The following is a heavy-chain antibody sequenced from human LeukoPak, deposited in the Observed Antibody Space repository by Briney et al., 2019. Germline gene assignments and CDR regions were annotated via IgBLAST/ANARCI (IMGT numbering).Heavy chain of an antibody. CDR2: IYPGDSDT. J-gene: IGHJ4*02. D-gene: IGHD3-22*01. Sequence: PGESLKISCKGSGYSFTSYWIGWVRQMPGKGLEWMGIIYPGDSDTRYSPSFQGQVTISADKSINTAYLQWSSLKASDTAMYYCARTSRRSMYYYDSSGFGYWGQGTLVTVSS. CDR3: ARTSRRSMYYYDSSGFGY. CDR1: GYSFTSYW. V-gene: IGHV5-51*01.